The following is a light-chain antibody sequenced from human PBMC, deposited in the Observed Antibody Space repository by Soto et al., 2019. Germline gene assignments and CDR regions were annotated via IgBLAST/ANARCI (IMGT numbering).Light chain of an antibody. CDR1: QNINNY. Sequence: DIQMTQSPSSLSASVGDRVTITCQASQNINNYLNWYQQKPGRAPKLLIYDASNLEAGVPSRFKGSGSGTDFTFTISRLQPEDIATYYCQQYENLPTFGQGTRREIK. J-gene: IGKJ5*01. CDR2: DAS. V-gene: IGKV1-33*01. CDR3: QQYENLPT.